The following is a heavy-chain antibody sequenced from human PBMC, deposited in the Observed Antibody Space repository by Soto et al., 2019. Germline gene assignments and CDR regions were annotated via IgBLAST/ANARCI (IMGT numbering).Heavy chain of an antibody. J-gene: IGHJ4*02. CDR2: IIPIFGTA. Sequence: QVQLVQSGAEVKKPGSSVKVSRKASGGTFSSYAISWVRQAPGQGLEWMGGIIPIFGTANYAQKFQGRVTITADESTSTAYMELSSLRSEDTAVYYCARGSVARVSSSWYSVDYWGQGTLVTVSS. V-gene: IGHV1-69*01. CDR3: ARGSVARVSSSWYSVDY. D-gene: IGHD6-13*01. CDR1: GGTFSSYA.